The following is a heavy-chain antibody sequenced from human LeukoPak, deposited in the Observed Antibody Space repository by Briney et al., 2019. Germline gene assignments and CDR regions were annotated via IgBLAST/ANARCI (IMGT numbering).Heavy chain of an antibody. J-gene: IGHJ5*02. CDR1: GGSISSSSYY. D-gene: IGHD6-13*01. Sequence: PSETLSLTCTVSGGSISSSSYYWGWIRQPPGKGLEWIGSIYYSGSTYYNPSLKSRVTISVDTSKNQFSLKLSSVTAADTAVYYCARGAPGGSSLNNWFDPWGQGTLVTVSS. CDR3: ARGAPGGSSLNNWFDP. CDR2: IYYSGST. V-gene: IGHV4-39*01.